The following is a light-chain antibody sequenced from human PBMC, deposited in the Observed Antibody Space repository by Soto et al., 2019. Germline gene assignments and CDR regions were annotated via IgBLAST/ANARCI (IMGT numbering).Light chain of an antibody. Sequence: DIQITQSPSTLSASVGDRVTITYRASQSISSWLAWYQQKPGKAPKILIYDASNLENGVPSRFSGSGSGTEFTLTISSMQPDHFATYYCHQYNSYSWTFGQGTKVDIK. V-gene: IGKV1-5*01. CDR3: HQYNSYSWT. CDR2: DAS. J-gene: IGKJ1*01. CDR1: QSISSW.